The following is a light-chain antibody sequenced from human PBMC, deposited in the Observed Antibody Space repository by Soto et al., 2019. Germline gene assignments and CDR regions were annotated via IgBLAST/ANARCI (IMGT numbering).Light chain of an antibody. Sequence: QSVLTQPASVSGSPGQSITISCTGTSSDIGGYDSVSWYQQHPGKAPKLLIYGDSYRPSGISPHFSGSKSGNTASLTISGLQTEDEADYYCTSFTTTCTYVFGSGTKVTVL. CDR3: TSFTTTCTYV. CDR1: SSDIGGYDS. CDR2: GDS. J-gene: IGLJ1*01. V-gene: IGLV2-14*01.